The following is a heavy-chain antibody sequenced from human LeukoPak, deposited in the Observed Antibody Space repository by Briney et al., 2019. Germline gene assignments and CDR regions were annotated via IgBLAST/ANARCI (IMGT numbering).Heavy chain of an antibody. V-gene: IGHV1-2*02. J-gene: IGHJ4*02. CDR2: INPNSGGT. D-gene: IGHD3-16*01. CDR1: GYTFTDYH. Sequence: GASVKVSCKASGYTFTDYHMHWVRQAPGQGLEWMGWINPNSGGTNYAQKFQGRVSMTRDTSTSTAYMELSRLRSDDTAVHYCVTVYIWGDYGGQGPLVTVSS. CDR3: VTVYIWGDY.